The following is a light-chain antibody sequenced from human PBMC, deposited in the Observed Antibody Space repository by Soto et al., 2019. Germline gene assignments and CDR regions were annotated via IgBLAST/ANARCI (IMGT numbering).Light chain of an antibody. CDR1: SSDVGGYDQ. CDR3: SSYTGSGTF. J-gene: IGLJ2*01. CDR2: AVS. Sequence: QSVLTQPASVSGSPGQSIAISCTGTSSDVGGYDQVSWYQQHPGKVPKLMIYAVSNRPSGVSDRFSGYQSGNTASLTISGLQAEDEADYYCSSYTGSGTFFGGGTKLPS. V-gene: IGLV2-14*01.